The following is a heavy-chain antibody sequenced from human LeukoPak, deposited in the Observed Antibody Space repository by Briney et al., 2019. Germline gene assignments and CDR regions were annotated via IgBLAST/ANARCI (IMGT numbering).Heavy chain of an antibody. CDR3: ARGGESRLLWFRESPDF. V-gene: IGHV3-30-3*01. CDR1: GFIFSDFA. J-gene: IGHJ4*02. CDR2: LSYHGNYK. Sequence: GKSLRLSCAASGFIFSDFAMHWVRQAPGKGLEWLAVLSYHGNYKYEIDSVKGRFTVSRDNSRNTFFLQMDSLRPEDTAVYYCARGGESRLLWFRESPDFWGQGTRVTVSA. D-gene: IGHD3-10*01.